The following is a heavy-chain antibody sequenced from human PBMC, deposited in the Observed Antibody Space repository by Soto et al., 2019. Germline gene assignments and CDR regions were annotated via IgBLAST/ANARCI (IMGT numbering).Heavy chain of an antibody. D-gene: IGHD6-19*01. CDR2: ISGSGGST. CDR1: GFTFSSYA. V-gene: IGHV3-23*01. CDR3: AKSRGRVTTPPGIAVAATRGTWYYYGMDV. J-gene: IGHJ6*02. Sequence: PGESLKISCAASGFTFSSYAMSWVRQAPGKGLEWVSAISGSGGSTYYADSVKGRFTISRDNSKNTLYLQMNSLRAEDTAVYYCAKSRGRVTTPPGIAVAATRGTWYYYGMDVWGQGTTVTVSS.